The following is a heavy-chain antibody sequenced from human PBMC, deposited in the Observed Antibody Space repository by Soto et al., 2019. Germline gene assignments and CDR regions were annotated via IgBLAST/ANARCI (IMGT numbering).Heavy chain of an antibody. V-gene: IGHV3-30-3*01. J-gene: IGHJ6*02. CDR2: ISYDGSNK. Sequence: GGSLRLSCAASGFTFSSYAMHWVRQAPGKGLEWVAVISYDGSNKYYADSVKGRFTISRDNSKNTLYLQMNSLRAEDTAVYYCARDPGYSYGYLSLYSGYDYNSYYGMDVWGQGTTVTSP. CDR1: GFTFSSYA. D-gene: IGHD5-18*01. CDR3: ARDPGYSYGYLSLYSGYDYNSYYGMDV.